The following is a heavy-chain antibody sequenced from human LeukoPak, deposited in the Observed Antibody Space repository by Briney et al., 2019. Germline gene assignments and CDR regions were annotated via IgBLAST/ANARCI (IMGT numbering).Heavy chain of an antibody. D-gene: IGHD3-3*01. Sequence: GGSLRLSCAASGFTFSSYAMTWVRQAPGKGLQWVSAVSGSGAHTYYADSVKGRFTISRDNAKNSLYLQMNSLRAEDTAVYYCASSRYYGIIAYWGQGTLVTVSS. CDR2: VSGSGAHT. CDR1: GFTFSSYA. CDR3: ASSRYYGIIAY. V-gene: IGHV3-23*01. J-gene: IGHJ4*02.